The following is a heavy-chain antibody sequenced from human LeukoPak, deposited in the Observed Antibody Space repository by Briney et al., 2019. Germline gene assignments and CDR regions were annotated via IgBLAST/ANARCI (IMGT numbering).Heavy chain of an antibody. CDR2: ISATGNYI. D-gene: IGHD2-2*01. CDR3: AKPRCTSSCYHFDS. CDR1: GFIFSSYS. Sequence: KPGGSLRLSCAASGFIFSSYSMNWVRQAPGKGLEWVSSISATGNYIYYADSVKGRFTISRDNAKNSLYLQMNSLRAEDTAVYYCAKPRCTSSCYHFDSWGQGTPVTVSS. J-gene: IGHJ4*02. V-gene: IGHV3-21*01.